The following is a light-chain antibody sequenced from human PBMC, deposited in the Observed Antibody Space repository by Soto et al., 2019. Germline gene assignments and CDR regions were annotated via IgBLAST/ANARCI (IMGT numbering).Light chain of an antibody. CDR2: EGS. Sequence: QSVLTQPASVSGSPGQSITISCTGTSSDVGSYNLVSWYQQHPGKAPKLMIYEGSKRPSGVSNRFSGSKSGNTASLTISGLQAEDEADYYCCSYAGRYVFGTGTKVTVL. CDR1: SSDVGSYNL. J-gene: IGLJ1*01. CDR3: CSYAGRYV. V-gene: IGLV2-23*01.